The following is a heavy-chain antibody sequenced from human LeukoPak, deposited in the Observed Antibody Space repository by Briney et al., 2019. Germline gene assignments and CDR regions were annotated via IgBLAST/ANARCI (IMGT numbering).Heavy chain of an antibody. CDR1: GYTFTSYG. CDR2: ISGDNGDT. CDR3: ARAFSDYYDSSGYYPFDY. J-gene: IGHJ4*02. V-gene: IGHV1-18*01. Sequence: ASVKVSCKASGYTFTSYGISWVRQAPGQGLEWMGWISGDNGDTNYAQKFQGRVTITADESTSTAYMELSSLRSEDTAVYYCARAFSDYYDSSGYYPFDYWGQGTLVTVSS. D-gene: IGHD3-22*01.